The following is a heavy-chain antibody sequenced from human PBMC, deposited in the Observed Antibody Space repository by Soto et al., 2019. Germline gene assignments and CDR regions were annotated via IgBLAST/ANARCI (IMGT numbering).Heavy chain of an antibody. V-gene: IGHV1-69*13. CDR3: ARVQLNGVLMVYAMPFDY. D-gene: IGHD2-8*01. J-gene: IGHJ4*02. Sequence: GASVKVSCKASGGTFSSYAISWVRQAPGQGLEWMGGIIPIFGTANYAQKFQGRVTITADESTSTAYMELSSLRSEDTAVYYCARVQLNGVLMVYAMPFDYWGQGTLVTVSS. CDR1: GGTFSSYA. CDR2: IIPIFGTA.